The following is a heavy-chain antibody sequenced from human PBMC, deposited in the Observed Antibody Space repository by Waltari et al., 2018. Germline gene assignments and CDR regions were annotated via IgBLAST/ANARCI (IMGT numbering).Heavy chain of an antibody. D-gene: IGHD5-12*01. CDR1: GITFSSYA. CDR2: IYSGGSSS. J-gene: IGHJ4*02. CDR3: ALHRGYDLFKY. Sequence: EVQLLESGGGLVHPGGSLRLSCAASGITFSSYAMSWVRQAPGKGLELVSLIYSGGSSSYYADSVKGRFTISRDKSNNTLYLQMSSLRAADTAVYYCALHRGYDLFKYWGQGTLVTVSS. V-gene: IGHV3-23*03.